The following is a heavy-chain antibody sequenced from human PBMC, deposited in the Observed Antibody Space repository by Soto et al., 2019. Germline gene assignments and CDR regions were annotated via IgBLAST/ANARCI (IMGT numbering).Heavy chain of an antibody. D-gene: IGHD3-22*01. CDR2: IYHSGST. CDR3: ARARYYYDSSGPFDY. J-gene: IGHJ4*02. CDR1: GGSISSGGYS. Sequence: QLQLQESGSGLVKPSQTLSLTCAVSGGSISSGGYSWSWIRQPPGKGLEWIGYIYHSGSTYYSPSLKRRVTISVDRSKNQFSLKLSSVTAADTAVYYCARARYYYDSSGPFDYWGQGTLVTVSS. V-gene: IGHV4-30-2*01.